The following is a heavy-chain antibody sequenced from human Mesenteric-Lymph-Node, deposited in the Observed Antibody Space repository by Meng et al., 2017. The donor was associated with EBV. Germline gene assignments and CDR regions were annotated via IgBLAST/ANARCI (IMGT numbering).Heavy chain of an antibody. V-gene: IGHV4-4*02. D-gene: IGHD3-9*01. CDR1: DVAISSNNW. J-gene: IGHJ1*01. CDR2: IFHTGST. CDR3: ASHTTYSTTGYLFLQH. Sequence: VHLLESVPELVKPSGTLSLTVTVPDVAISSNNWWTWVRQPPGKGLEWIGEIFHTGSTNYNPSLKSRVTMSVDKSKNLFSLTLNSVIAADTAVYYCASHTTYSTTGYLFLQHWGQGTLVTV.